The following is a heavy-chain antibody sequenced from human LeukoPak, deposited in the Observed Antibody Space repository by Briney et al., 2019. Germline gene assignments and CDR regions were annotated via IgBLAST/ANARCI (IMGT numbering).Heavy chain of an antibody. CDR2: IHISGNT. CDR1: GFTVSTIH. CDR3: ARDPPHGDY. Sequence: PGGSLGLSCVASGFTVSTIHMSWVRQVPGKGLEWVSTIHISGNTYYADSVKGRFTISRDNSENTLYLRMNSLRADDTAVYYCARDPPHGDYWGQGTLVTVSS. J-gene: IGHJ4*02. V-gene: IGHV3-66*01.